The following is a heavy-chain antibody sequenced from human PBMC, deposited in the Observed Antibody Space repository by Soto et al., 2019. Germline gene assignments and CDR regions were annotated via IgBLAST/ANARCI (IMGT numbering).Heavy chain of an antibody. CDR3: ARPLEMATITYYYGMDV. J-gene: IGHJ6*02. D-gene: IGHD5-12*01. Sequence: GGSLRLSCAASGFTFSSYGMHWVRQAPGKGLEWVAVIWYDGSNKYYADSVKGRFTISRDNSKNTLYLQMNSLRAEDTAVYYCARPLEMATITYYYGMDVWGQGTTVTVSS. CDR1: GFTFSSYG. V-gene: IGHV3-33*01. CDR2: IWYDGSNK.